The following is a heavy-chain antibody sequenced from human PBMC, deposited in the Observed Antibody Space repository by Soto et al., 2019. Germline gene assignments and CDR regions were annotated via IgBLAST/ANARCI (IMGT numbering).Heavy chain of an antibody. CDR1: GESVSGYC. Sequence: SETLSLTCAVYGESVSGYCWIWIRQPPGKGLEWIGEINHTGSTSYNPSLKSRVAMSIDTSKNQFSLRMNSMTAADTAVYYCARRFDYWGQGTLVTVSS. CDR3: ARRFDY. CDR2: INHTGST. V-gene: IGHV4-34*01. J-gene: IGHJ4*02.